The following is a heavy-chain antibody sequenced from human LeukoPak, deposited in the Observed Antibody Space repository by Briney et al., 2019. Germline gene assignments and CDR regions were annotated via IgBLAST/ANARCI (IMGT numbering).Heavy chain of an antibody. CDR2: IYYSGST. D-gene: IGHD3-10*01. CDR3: ARLRGTRSSFDP. J-gene: IGHJ5*02. Sequence: SQTLSLTCTVSGGSISSGDYYWSWIRQPPGKGLEWIGYIYYSGSTYYNPSLESRVTISVDTSKNQFPLKLSSVTAADTAVYYCARLRGTRSSFDPWGQGTLVTVSS. CDR1: GGSISSGDYY. V-gene: IGHV4-30-4*01.